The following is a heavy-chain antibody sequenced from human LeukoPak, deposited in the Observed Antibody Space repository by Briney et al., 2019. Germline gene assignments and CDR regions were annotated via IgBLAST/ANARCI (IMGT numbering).Heavy chain of an antibody. D-gene: IGHD2-2*01. CDR2: IRYDGSNK. CDR1: GFTFSSYG. V-gene: IGHV3-30*02. J-gene: IGHJ4*02. Sequence: GGSLRLSCAASGFTFSSYGMHWVRQAPGKGLEWVAFIRYDGSNKYYADSVKGRFTISRDNSKNTLYLQMNSLRAEDTAVYYCAKDALVPRTFDYWGQGTLVTVSS. CDR3: AKDALVPRTFDY.